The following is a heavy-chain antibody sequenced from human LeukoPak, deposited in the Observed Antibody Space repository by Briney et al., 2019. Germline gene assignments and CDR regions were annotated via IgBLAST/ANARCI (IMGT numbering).Heavy chain of an antibody. Sequence: SETLSLTCTVSGGSVSSGSYYWSWIRQPPGKELEWIGYIYYSGSTNYNPSLKSRVTISVDTSKNQFSLKLSSVTAADTAVYYCARSDSSGWRLIAFFDYWGQGTLVTVSS. CDR1: GGSVSSGSYY. V-gene: IGHV4-61*01. CDR2: IYYSGST. CDR3: ARSDSSGWRLIAFFDY. D-gene: IGHD6-19*01. J-gene: IGHJ4*02.